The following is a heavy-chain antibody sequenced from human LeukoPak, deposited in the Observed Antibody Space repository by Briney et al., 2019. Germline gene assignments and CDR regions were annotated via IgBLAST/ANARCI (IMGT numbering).Heavy chain of an antibody. CDR1: GFTFSSYD. CDR2: IWYDGSNK. J-gene: IGHJ4*02. D-gene: IGHD3-10*01. CDR3: AKQTITMVRGVVGEGLDY. Sequence: GGSLRLSCAASGFTFSSYDMHWVRQAPGKGLEWVAVIWYDGSNKYYADFVKRRFTISRDNYKNTLYLQMNSLRAEDTAVYYCAKQTITMVRGVVGEGLDYWGQGTLVTVSS. V-gene: IGHV3-33*06.